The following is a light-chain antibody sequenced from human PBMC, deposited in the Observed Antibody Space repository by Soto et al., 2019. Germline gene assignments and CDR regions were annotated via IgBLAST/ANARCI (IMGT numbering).Light chain of an antibody. CDR1: SSNIGSNT. J-gene: IGLJ2*01. V-gene: IGLV1-44*01. CDR3: AAWDDSLRGLE. CDR2: NNS. Sequence: QSVLTQPPSASGTPGQMVTISCSGSSSNIGSNTVNWYQQLPGMAPKLLIYNNSQRPSGVPDRFSGSKSGTSASLAISGLQSEDEADYYCAAWDDSLRGLEFGGGTKSPS.